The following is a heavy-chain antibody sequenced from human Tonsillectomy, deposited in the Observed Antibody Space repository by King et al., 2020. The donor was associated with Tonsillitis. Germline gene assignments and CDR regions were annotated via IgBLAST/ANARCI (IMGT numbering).Heavy chain of an antibody. CDR3: AKEGGYYDSSGYFYD. D-gene: IGHD3-22*01. V-gene: IGHV3-23*04. J-gene: IGHJ4*02. CDR1: GLTFSSYA. Sequence: VQLVESGGGLLQPGGSLRLSCAASGLTFSSYAMSWVRQAPGKGLEWVSAISGSGAKTYYADSVKGRFTISRDNSKNTLYLQMNSLRAEDTAVYYCAKEGGYYDSSGYFYDWGQGTLVTVSS. CDR2: ISGSGAKT.